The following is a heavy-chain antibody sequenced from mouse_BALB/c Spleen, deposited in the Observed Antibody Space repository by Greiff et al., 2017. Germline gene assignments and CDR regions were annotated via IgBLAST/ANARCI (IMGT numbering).Heavy chain of an antibody. V-gene: IGHV1-69*02. J-gene: IGHJ3*01. Sequence: VQLQQPGAELVRPGASVKLSCKASGYTFTSYWINWVKQRPGQGLEWIGNIYPSDSYTNYNQKFKDKATLTVDKSSSTAYMQLSSPTSEDSAVYYCTRSGDYGRFACWGQGTLVTVSA. D-gene: IGHD2-4*01. CDR3: TRSGDYGRFAC. CDR1: GYTFTSYW. CDR2: IYPSDSYT.